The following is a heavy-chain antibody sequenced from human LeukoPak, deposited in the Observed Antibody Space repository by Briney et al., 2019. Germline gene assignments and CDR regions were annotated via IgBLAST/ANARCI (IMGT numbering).Heavy chain of an antibody. D-gene: IGHD3-22*01. J-gene: IGHJ5*02. Sequence: PGGSLRLSCAASGFTFNIYAMSWVRLAPGKGLQWVASMCGSAGCTYYADSVKGRFPISRDNSKNTLYLQMNSLRAEDTAIYYCARDRPNYHESNGHYYQRDGDHWGQGTLVTVSS. V-gene: IGHV3-23*01. CDR2: MCGSAGCT. CDR3: ARDRPNYHESNGHYYQRDGDH. CDR1: GFTFNIYA.